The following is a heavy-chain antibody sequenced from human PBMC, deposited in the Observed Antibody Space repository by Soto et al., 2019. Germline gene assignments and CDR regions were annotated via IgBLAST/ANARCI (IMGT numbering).Heavy chain of an antibody. V-gene: IGHV5-51*01. CDR3: VRLPSISGRYHFDY. Sequence: PGESLKISCTVSGYTFSTYWIGWVRQMPGKGLECMGIIYPADSDTRYSPSFQGQVSISVDQSITTAYLEWSSLKASDSAIYYCVRLPSISGRYHFDYWGQGTLVTVYS. CDR1: GYTFSTYW. J-gene: IGHJ4*02. CDR2: IYPADSDT. D-gene: IGHD6-19*01.